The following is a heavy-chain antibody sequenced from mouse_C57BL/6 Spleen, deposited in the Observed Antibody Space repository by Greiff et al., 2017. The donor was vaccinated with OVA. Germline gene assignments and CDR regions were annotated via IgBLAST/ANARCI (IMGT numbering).Heavy chain of an antibody. V-gene: IGHV1-82*01. CDR1: GYAFSSSW. D-gene: IGHD3-2*02. Sequence: QVQLKESGPELVKPGASVKISCKASGYAFSSSWMNWVKQRPGKGLEWIGRIYPGDGDTNYNGKFKGKATLTADKSSSTAYMQLSSLTSEDSAVYFCARTRDSSDFDYWGQGTTLTVSS. CDR3: ARTRDSSDFDY. J-gene: IGHJ2*01. CDR2: IYPGDGDT.